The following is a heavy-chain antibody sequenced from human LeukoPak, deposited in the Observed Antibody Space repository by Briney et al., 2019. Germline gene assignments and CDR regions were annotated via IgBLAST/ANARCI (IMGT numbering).Heavy chain of an antibody. Sequence: PGGSLRLSCAASGFTFSSYWMSWVRQAPGKGLEWVANIKQDGSEKYYVDSVKGRFTISRDNAKNSLYLQMNSLRAEDTAVYYCARGSFIAARQYYFDYWGQGTLVTVSS. J-gene: IGHJ4*02. V-gene: IGHV3-7*01. CDR1: GFTFSSYW. D-gene: IGHD6-6*01. CDR2: IKQDGSEK. CDR3: ARGSFIAARQYYFDY.